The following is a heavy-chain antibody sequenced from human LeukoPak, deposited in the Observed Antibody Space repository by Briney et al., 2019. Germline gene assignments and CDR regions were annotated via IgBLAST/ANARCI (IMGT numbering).Heavy chain of an antibody. CDR3: ARDGEWGGYFDY. J-gene: IGHJ4*02. CDR2: INPSGGST. D-gene: IGHD3-10*01. V-gene: IGHV1-46*01. Sequence: ASVKVSCKASGYTFTSYYMHWVRQAPGQGLEWMGIINPSGGSTSYAQKFQGRVTMTRDTSTSSVYMELSSLRSEDTAVYYCARDGEWGGYFDYWGQGTLVTVSS. CDR1: GYTFTSYY.